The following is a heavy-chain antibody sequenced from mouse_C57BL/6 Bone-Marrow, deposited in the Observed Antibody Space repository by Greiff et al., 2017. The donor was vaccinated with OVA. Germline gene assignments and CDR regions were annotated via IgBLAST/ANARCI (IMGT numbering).Heavy chain of an antibody. Sequence: EVKLQESGGGLVKPGGSLKLSCAASGFTFSSYTMSWVRQTPEKRLEWVATISGGGGNTYYPDSVKGRFTISRDNAKNTLYLQMSSLRSEDTALYYCARQGLLTLMDYWGQGTSVTVSS. V-gene: IGHV5-9*01. J-gene: IGHJ4*01. CDR3: ARQGLLTLMDY. CDR2: ISGGGGNT. CDR1: GFTFSSYT. D-gene: IGHD3-1*01.